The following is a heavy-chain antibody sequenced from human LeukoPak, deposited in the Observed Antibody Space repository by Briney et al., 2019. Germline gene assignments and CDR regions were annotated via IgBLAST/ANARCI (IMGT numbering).Heavy chain of an antibody. J-gene: IGHJ3*02. D-gene: IGHD1-1*01. Sequence: ASVKVSCKASGYTFTSYGISWVRQAPGQGLEWMGWNSAYNGNTNYAQKLQGRVTMTTDTSTSTAYMELRSLRSDDTAVYYCARLAWAYERPDAFNIWGQGTMVTVSS. CDR3: ARLAWAYERPDAFNI. CDR1: GYTFTSYG. CDR2: NSAYNGNT. V-gene: IGHV1-18*01.